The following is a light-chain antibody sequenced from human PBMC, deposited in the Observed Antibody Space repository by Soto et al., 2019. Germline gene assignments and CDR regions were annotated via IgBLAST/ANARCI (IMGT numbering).Light chain of an antibody. CDR1: QSIGTN. CDR3: QQTSSTPLFT. CDR2: GAS. J-gene: IGKJ3*01. V-gene: IGKV1-39*01. Sequence: DIQMTQSPSSLSASVGDRVTVTCRASQSIGTNLNWYQQRPGRAPKLLIYGASVLHTGVPARFSGSGSGTDFTLTISNLQPEDFASYICQQTSSTPLFTFGPGTKVDV.